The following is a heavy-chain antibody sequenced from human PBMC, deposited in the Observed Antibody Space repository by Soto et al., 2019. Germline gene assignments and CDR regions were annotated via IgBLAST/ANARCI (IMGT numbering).Heavy chain of an antibody. V-gene: IGHV4-34*01. CDR1: GGSFSGYY. Sequence: SETLSLTCAVYGGSFSGYYWNWIRQPPGKGLEWIGEINHSGSTNYNPSLKSRVTISVDTSKNQFSPKLSSVTAAATAVYYCVTIDGRNWGEVTLVTVGS. CDR2: INHSGST. J-gene: IGHJ4*02. CDR3: VTIDGRN. D-gene: IGHD3-3*01.